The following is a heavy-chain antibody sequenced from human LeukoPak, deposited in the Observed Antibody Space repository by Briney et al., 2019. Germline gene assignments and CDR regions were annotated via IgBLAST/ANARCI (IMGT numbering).Heavy chain of an antibody. CDR2: IKKDGSEK. CDR1: GFTFSSYW. CDR3: ARGDPIYDFWSGGDH. J-gene: IGHJ4*02. D-gene: IGHD3-3*01. V-gene: IGHV3-7*01. Sequence: GGSLRLSCAASGFTFSSYWMSWVRQAPGKGPEWVANIKKDGSEKYYVDSVKGRFTISRDNAKTSLYLQMNSLRAEDTAVYYCARGDPIYDFWSGGDHWGQGSLVSVSS.